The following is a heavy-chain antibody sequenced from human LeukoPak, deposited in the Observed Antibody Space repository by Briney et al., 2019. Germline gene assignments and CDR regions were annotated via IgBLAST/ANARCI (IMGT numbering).Heavy chain of an antibody. V-gene: IGHV3-23*01. CDR3: ARNPYDSSGYKAPYWHLNL. CDR2: IAGSGRHT. CDR1: GFTFSSYA. J-gene: IGHJ2*01. Sequence: GWSLTLSCAASGFTFSSYAMSWVRQAPGKGLEWVSSIAGSGRHTYYADSVKARFTISRDNSKNTLYLQMNSLRAEDTAVYYCARNPYDSSGYKAPYWHLNLRGRGTLVTVSS. D-gene: IGHD3-22*01.